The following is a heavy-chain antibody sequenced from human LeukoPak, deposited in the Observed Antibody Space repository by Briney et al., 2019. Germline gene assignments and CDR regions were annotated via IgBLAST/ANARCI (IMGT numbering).Heavy chain of an antibody. V-gene: IGHV3-30*02. CDR2: IRYDGSKK. CDR3: AIDRPNYYGTNGHYYRRDGDC. J-gene: IGHJ4*02. Sequence: GGSLRLSCAASGCTFSSYGMHWVRQAPGKGREWVAFIRYDGSKKYYADSVKGRFTISRDNSKNTLYLQMNSLRAEDTAVYYCAIDRPNYYGTNGHYYRRDGDCWGQGTLVTVSS. D-gene: IGHD3-22*01. CDR1: GCTFSSYG.